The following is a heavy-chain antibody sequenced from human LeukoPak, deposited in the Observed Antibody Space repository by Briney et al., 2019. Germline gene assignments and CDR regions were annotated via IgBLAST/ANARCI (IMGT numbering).Heavy chain of an antibody. CDR2: IFPSGSA. CDR3: ARRHHYSYFMDV. Sequence: IGYIFPSGSAYYNPSLKTRVTISVDTSKNQFSLRLTSVTAADTAVYYCARRHHYSYFMDVWGKGXTV. V-gene: IGHV4-4*09. J-gene: IGHJ6*03.